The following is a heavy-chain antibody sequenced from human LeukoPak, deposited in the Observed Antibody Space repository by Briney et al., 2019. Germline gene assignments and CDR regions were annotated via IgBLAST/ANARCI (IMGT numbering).Heavy chain of an antibody. V-gene: IGHV3-23*01. J-gene: IGHJ2*01. Sequence: PGGSLRLSCAASGFTVSSIYMSWVRQAPGKGLEWVSSISGSGGRTFFADSVKGRFTVSRDNSVFLQMNSLRAEDTALYYCAQSTSMRYFFDLWGRGTLVTVSS. CDR1: GFTVSSIY. CDR2: ISGSGGRT. D-gene: IGHD2-8*01. CDR3: AQSTSMRYFFDL.